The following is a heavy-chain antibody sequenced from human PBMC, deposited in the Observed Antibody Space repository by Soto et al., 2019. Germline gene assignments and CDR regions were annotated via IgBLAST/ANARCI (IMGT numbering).Heavy chain of an antibody. V-gene: IGHV3-23*01. CDR3: AKEVGGQEPIFDY. Sequence: GGSLRISCAAAGFTFSSYAMSWVSQAPGKGLEWVSAISGSGGSTYYADSVKGRFTISRDNSKNTLYLQMNSLRAEDTAVYYCAKEVGGQEPIFDYWGQGTLVTVSS. CDR1: GFTFSSYA. D-gene: IGHD2-15*01. J-gene: IGHJ4*02. CDR2: ISGSGGST.